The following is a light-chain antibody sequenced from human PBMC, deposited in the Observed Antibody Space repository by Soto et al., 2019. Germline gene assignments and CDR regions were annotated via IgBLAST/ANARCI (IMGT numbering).Light chain of an antibody. V-gene: IGKV1-5*03. J-gene: IGKJ4*01. Sequence: NRLTQDRYSVAAAVGVAVASSRIASQSINKWLAWYQQKPGKAPTLLIYEASILQNGVPSRFSGIEFGTEITLTISRLCPHDFATDHRLPYHDYSLWTFAGGSKVDIK. CDR3: LPYHDYSLWT. CDR2: EAS. CDR1: QSINKW.